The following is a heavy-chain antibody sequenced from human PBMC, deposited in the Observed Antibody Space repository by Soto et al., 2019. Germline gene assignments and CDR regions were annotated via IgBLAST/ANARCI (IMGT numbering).Heavy chain of an antibody. D-gene: IGHD6-13*01. CDR2: ISYDGSNK. Sequence: GGSLRLSCAASGFTFSSYGMHWVRQAPGKGLEWVAVISYDGSNKYYADSVKGRFTISRDNSKNTLYLQMNSLRAEDTAVYYCAKVSYSSSWYSSYYYYYMDVWGKGTTVTVSS. J-gene: IGHJ6*03. V-gene: IGHV3-30*18. CDR1: GFTFSSYG. CDR3: AKVSYSSSWYSSYYYYYMDV.